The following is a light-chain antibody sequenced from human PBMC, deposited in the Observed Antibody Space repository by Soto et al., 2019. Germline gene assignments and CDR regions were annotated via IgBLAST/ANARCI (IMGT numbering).Light chain of an antibody. V-gene: IGKV2-28*01. CDR1: QSLLHSNGYNY. J-gene: IGKJ4*01. CDR3: MQALQTSLT. CDR2: LGS. Sequence: DIVMTQSPXSXPXXPXXXAXXAXXSSQSLLHSNGYNYLDWYLQKPGQSPQLLIYLGSSRASGVPDRFSGSGSGTDFTLKISRVEAEDVGLYYCMQALQTSLTFGGGTKVDI.